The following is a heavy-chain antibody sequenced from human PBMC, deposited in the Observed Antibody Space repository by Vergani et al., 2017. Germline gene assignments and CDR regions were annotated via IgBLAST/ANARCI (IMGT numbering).Heavy chain of an antibody. D-gene: IGHD5-12*01. Sequence: EVQLLESGGDLVQPGGSLRLSCAASGFTFNHYAMNWVRQAPGKGLEWVSGISGSGGSTYYEGSVKSRFTISRDSSKNTLDLQMNSLSAGDTAVYYCAKANPRNSGYDYLYYYHAMDVWGQGTTVTVSS. CDR2: ISGSGGST. CDR1: GFTFNHYA. V-gene: IGHV3-23*01. CDR3: AKANPRNSGYDYLYYYHAMDV. J-gene: IGHJ6*02.